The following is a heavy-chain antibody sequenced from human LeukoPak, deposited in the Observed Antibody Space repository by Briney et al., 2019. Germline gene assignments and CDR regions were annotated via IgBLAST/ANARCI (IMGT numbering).Heavy chain of an antibody. Sequence: PSETLSLTCAVYGGSFSGYYWSWIRQPPGKGLEWIGEINHSGSTNYNPSLKSRVTISVDTSKNQFSLKLSSVTAADTAVYYCARGGRGVRGVSPRFDYWGQGTLVTVSS. V-gene: IGHV4-34*01. J-gene: IGHJ4*02. CDR3: ARGGRGVRGVSPRFDY. D-gene: IGHD3-10*01. CDR2: INHSGST. CDR1: GGSFSGYY.